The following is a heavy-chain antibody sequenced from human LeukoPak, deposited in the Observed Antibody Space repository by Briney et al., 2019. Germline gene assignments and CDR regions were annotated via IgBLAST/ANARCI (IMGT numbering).Heavy chain of an antibody. CDR3: AADILTGSRGGY. CDR2: INPNSGGT. CDR1: GYTFTGYY. V-gene: IGHV1-2*02. Sequence: ASVKVSCKASGYTFTGYYMHWVRQAPGQGLEWMGWINPNSGGTNYAQKFQGRVTITADESTSTAYMELSSLRSEDTAVYYCAADILTGSRGGYWGQGTLVTVSS. D-gene: IGHD3-9*01. J-gene: IGHJ4*02.